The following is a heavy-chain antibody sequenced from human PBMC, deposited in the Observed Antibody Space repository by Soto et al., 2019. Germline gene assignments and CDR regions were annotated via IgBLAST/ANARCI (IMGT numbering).Heavy chain of an antibody. Sequence: ASVKVSCKASGGTFSSYAISWVRQAPGQGLEWMGGIIPIFGTANYAQKFQGRVTITADESTSTAYMELSSLRSEDTAVYYCARDFTIFGVVPHWFDPWGQRTLVTVSS. CDR1: GGTFSSYA. V-gene: IGHV1-69*13. J-gene: IGHJ5*02. D-gene: IGHD3-3*01. CDR2: IIPIFGTA. CDR3: ARDFTIFGVVPHWFDP.